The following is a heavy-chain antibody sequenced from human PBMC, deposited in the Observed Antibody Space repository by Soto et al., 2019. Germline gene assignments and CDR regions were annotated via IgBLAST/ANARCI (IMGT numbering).Heavy chain of an antibody. CDR3: ARGGIAAAGPNFDY. CDR2: IYYSGST. V-gene: IGHV4-59*01. CDR1: GGSISSYY. D-gene: IGHD6-13*01. Sequence: SETLSLTCTVSGGSISSYYWSWIWQPPGKGLEWIGYIYYSGSTNYNPSLKSRVTISVDTSKNQFSLKLSSVTAADTAVYYCARGGIAAAGPNFDYWGQGTLVTVSS. J-gene: IGHJ4*02.